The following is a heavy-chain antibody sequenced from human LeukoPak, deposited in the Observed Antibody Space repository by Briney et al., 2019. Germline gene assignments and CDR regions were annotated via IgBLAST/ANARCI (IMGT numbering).Heavy chain of an antibody. D-gene: IGHD5-18*01. CDR2: INPNSGGT. J-gene: IGHJ4*02. CDR3: ARAGVRGYSYGYMGY. Sequence: GASVKVSCKASGYTFTGYYMHWVRQAPGQGLEWMGWINPNSGGTNYAQKFQGRVTMTRDTSISTAYMELSRLRSDDTAVYYCARAGVRGYSYGYMGYWGQGTLVTVSS. CDR1: GYTFTGYY. V-gene: IGHV1-2*02.